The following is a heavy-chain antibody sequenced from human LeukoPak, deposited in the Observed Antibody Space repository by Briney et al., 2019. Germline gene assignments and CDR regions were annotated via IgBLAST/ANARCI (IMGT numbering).Heavy chain of an antibody. CDR1: GFTFSSYA. CDR2: ISYDGSNK. Sequence: PGRSLRLSCAASGFTFSSYAMHWVRQVPGKGLEWVAVISYDGSNKYYADSVKGRFTISRDNSKNTLYLQMNSLRAEDTAVYYCARDTAVRGFDYWGQGTLVTVSS. CDR3: ARDTAVRGFDY. J-gene: IGHJ4*02. D-gene: IGHD3-10*01. V-gene: IGHV3-30*04.